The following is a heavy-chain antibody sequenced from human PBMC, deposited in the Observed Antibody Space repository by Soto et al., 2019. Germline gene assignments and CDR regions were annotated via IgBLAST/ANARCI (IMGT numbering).Heavy chain of an antibody. D-gene: IGHD3-22*01. J-gene: IGHJ5*02. CDR2: ISAYNGNT. CDR1: GCTFTSYG. Sequence: GSSVQVSCQASGCTFTSYGISWVRQAPGQGLEWMGWISAYNGNTNYAQKLQGRVTMTTDTSTSTAYMELRSLRSDDTAVDYCARDSLMRDYYDSSGYYHWGQGTLVTVSS. V-gene: IGHV1-18*01. CDR3: ARDSLMRDYYDSSGYYH.